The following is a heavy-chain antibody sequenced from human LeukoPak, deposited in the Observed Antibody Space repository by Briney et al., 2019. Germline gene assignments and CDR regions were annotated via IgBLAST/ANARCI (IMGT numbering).Heavy chain of an antibody. V-gene: IGHV3-53*01. CDR2: SASGGTT. CDR3: AKEPREYCSSTSCPNWIDP. J-gene: IGHJ5*02. CDR1: GFTVITND. Sequence: GGSLRLSCAASGFTVITNDMTWVRQAPGKGLEWVSASASGGTTYYADSVKGRFTISRDNSKNTLYLQMSSLRAEDTAVYYCAKEPREYCSSTSCPNWIDPWGQGTLVTVSS. D-gene: IGHD2-2*01.